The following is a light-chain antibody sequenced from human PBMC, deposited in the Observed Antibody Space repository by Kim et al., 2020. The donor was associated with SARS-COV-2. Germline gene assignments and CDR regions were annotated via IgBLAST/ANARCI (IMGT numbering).Light chain of an antibody. CDR1: QSVSSNY. J-gene: IGKJ1*01. CDR2: GAS. Sequence: SPGGRATPSCRASQSVSSNYLAWYQHKPGQAPRLLIYGASSRATGIPDRFSGSGSGTDFTLTISRLEPEDFAVYYCQQYGDSPRTFGQGTNVDIK. CDR3: QQYGDSPRT. V-gene: IGKV3-20*01.